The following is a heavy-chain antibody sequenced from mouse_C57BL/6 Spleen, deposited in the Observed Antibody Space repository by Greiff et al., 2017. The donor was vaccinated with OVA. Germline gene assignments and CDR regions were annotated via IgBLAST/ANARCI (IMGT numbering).Heavy chain of an antibody. V-gene: IGHV5-9-1*02. CDR3: TSGGRGKLALDY. CDR1: GFTFSSYA. Sequence: EVKVEESGEGLVKPGGSLKLSCAASGFTFSSYAMSWVRQTPEKRLEWVAYISSGGDYIYYADTVKGRFTISRDNARNTLYLQMSSLKSEDTAMYYCTSGGRGKLALDYWGQGTTLTVSS. CDR2: ISSGGDYI. J-gene: IGHJ2*01. D-gene: IGHD1-1*02.